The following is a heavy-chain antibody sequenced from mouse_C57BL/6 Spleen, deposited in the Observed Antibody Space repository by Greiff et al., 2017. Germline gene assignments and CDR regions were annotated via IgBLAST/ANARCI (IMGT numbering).Heavy chain of an antibody. D-gene: IGHD1-1*01. Sequence: VQLQQSGPELVKPGASVKISCKASGYSFTDYNMNWVKQSNGKSLEWIGVINPNYGTTSYNQKFKGKATLTVDQSSSNAYMQLNSLTSEDSAVCYCAIYYYGSNYFDYWGQGTTLTVSS. CDR1: GYSFTDYN. CDR2: INPNYGTT. J-gene: IGHJ2*01. CDR3: AIYYYGSNYFDY. V-gene: IGHV1-39*01.